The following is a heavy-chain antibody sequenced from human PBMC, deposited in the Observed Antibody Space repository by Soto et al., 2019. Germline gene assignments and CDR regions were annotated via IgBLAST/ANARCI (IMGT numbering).Heavy chain of an antibody. CDR2: IIPIFGTA. Sequence: GASVKVSCKASGGTFSSYAISWVRQAPGQGLEWMGGIIPIFGTANYAQKFQGRVTITADESTSTAYMELSSLRSEDTAVYYCAKDPRYSSGWYPDDYWGQGTLVTVSS. V-gene: IGHV1-69*13. J-gene: IGHJ4*02. D-gene: IGHD6-19*01. CDR3: AKDPRYSSGWYPDDY. CDR1: GGTFSSYA.